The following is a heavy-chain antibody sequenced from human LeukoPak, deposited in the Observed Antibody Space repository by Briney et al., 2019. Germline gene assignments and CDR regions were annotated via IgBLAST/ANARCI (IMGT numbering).Heavy chain of an antibody. CDR3: ARLLYSSGWRNFDY. J-gene: IGHJ4*02. V-gene: IGHV5-51*01. CDR1: GYSFTSYW. Sequence: GESLKISCKGSGYSFTSYWIGWVGQMPGKILQCLMIIYPGDSDTRYSPSFQGQVTISADKSISTAYLQWSSLKASDTAMYYCARLLYSSGWRNFDYWGQGTLVTVSS. D-gene: IGHD6-19*01. CDR2: IYPGDSDT.